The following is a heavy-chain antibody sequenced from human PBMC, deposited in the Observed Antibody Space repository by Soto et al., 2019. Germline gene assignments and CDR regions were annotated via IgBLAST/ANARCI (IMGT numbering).Heavy chain of an antibody. D-gene: IGHD3-3*01. CDR1: GFTFSSCA. CDR3: ARDKRDLRFLEWSYYFDY. V-gene: IGHV3-30-3*01. Sequence: QVQLVESGGGVVQPGRSLRLSCAASGFTFSSCAMHWVRQAPGKGLEWVAVISYDGSNKYYADSVKGRFTISGDNSKNTLYLQMNSLRAEDTAVYYCARDKRDLRFLEWSYYFDYWGQGTLVTVSS. CDR2: ISYDGSNK. J-gene: IGHJ4*02.